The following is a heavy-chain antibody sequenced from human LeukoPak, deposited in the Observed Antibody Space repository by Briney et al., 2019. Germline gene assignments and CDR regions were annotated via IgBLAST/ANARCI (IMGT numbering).Heavy chain of an antibody. Sequence: GGSLRLSCAASGFTFRTCGMHWVRQAPGKGLEWVAIDGTNTYYADSVKGRFTISRDNSKNTLYLQMNSLSGEDTAVYYCVREKDWYFDYWGEGTLVTVSS. CDR1: GFTFRTCG. D-gene: IGHD3/OR15-3a*01. J-gene: IGHJ4*02. V-gene: IGHV3-33*01. CDR2: DGTNT. CDR3: VREKDWYFDY.